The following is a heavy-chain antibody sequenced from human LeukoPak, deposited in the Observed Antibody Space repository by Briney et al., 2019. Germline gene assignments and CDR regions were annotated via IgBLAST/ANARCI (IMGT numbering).Heavy chain of an antibody. J-gene: IGHJ5*02. D-gene: IGHD5/OR15-5a*01. CDR1: GGSISSYY. Sequence: SETLSLTCTVSGGSISSYYWSWIRQPPGKGLEWIGYIYYSGSTNYNPSLKSRVTISVDTSKNQLSLKLSSVTAADTAVYYCARAGLGFDPWGQGTLVTVSS. V-gene: IGHV4-59*01. CDR2: IYYSGST. CDR3: ARAGLGFDP.